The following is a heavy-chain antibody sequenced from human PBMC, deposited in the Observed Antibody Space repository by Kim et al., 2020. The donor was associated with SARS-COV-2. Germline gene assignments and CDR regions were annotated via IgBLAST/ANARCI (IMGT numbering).Heavy chain of an antibody. J-gene: IGHJ6*02. D-gene: IGHD6-19*01. CDR2: INSDGSST. CDR1: GFTFSSYW. CDR3: AMGHSSGWTANYYYYGMGV. V-gene: IGHV3-74*01. Sequence: GGSLRLSCAASGFTFSSYWMHWVRQAPGKGLVWVSRINSDGSSTSYADSVKGRFTISRDNAKNTLYLQMNSLRAEDTSVYYCAMGHSSGWTANYYYYGMGVWCQGTTVTVSS.